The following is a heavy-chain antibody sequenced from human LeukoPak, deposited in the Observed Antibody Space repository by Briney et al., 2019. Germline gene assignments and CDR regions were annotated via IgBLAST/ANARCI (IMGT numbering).Heavy chain of an antibody. J-gene: IGHJ5*02. CDR1: GGSISSYY. CDR3: ARGNGYSGWFDP. Sequence: SETLSLTCTVSGGSISSYYWSWIRQPPGKGLEWIGYIYYSGSTNYNASLKSRVTISVDTSKNQFSLKLSSVTAADTAVYYCARGNGYSGWFDPWGQGTLVIVSS. CDR2: IYYSGST. V-gene: IGHV4-59*01. D-gene: IGHD5-24*01.